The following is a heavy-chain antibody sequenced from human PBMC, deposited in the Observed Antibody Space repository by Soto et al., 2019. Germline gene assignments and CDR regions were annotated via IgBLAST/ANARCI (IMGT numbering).Heavy chain of an antibody. Sequence: QVQLVESGGGVVQPGRSLRLSCAASGFTFNNFGLHWVRQAPGKGLEWVAVVSYDGSNRDYGDSVKGRFTISRDNSKKTLYLQMNSLRAEDTAVYYCTLHMNSGGYDYWGQGTLVTVSS. CDR1: GFTFNNFG. CDR2: VSYDGSNR. D-gene: IGHD1-26*01. J-gene: IGHJ4*02. V-gene: IGHV3-30*03. CDR3: TLHMNSGGYDY.